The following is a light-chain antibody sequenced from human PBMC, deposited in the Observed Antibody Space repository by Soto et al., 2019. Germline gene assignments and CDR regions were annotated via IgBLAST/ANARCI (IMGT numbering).Light chain of an antibody. Sequence: IVLTQSPGTLSLSPGERGALSCRASQSVSSNYVAWYQQKPGQAPRLLIYGASTRATGIPARFSGSGSGTEFTLTISSLQSEDFAVYYCQQYNNWPPITFGQGTRLEIK. CDR2: GAS. CDR1: QSVSSN. V-gene: IGKV3-15*01. CDR3: QQYNNWPPIT. J-gene: IGKJ5*01.